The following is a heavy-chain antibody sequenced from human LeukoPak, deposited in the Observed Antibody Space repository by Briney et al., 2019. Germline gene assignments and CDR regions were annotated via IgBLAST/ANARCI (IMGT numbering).Heavy chain of an antibody. CDR1: RGSFSGYY. D-gene: IGHD4-23*01. Sequence: SETLSLTCAVYRGSFSGYYWSWIRQPPGRGLEWIGEINHSGSTNYNPSLKSRVTISVDTSKNQFSLKLSSVTAADTAVYYCARRGGNPDHYYFDYWGQGTLVTVSS. CDR3: ARRGGNPDHYYFDY. CDR2: INHSGST. J-gene: IGHJ4*02. V-gene: IGHV4-34*01.